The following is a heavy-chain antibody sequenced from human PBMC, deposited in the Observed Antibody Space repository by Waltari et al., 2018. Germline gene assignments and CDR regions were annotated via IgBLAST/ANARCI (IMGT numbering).Heavy chain of an antibody. J-gene: IGHJ5*02. D-gene: IGHD3-3*01. CDR2: VNPNSGAT. V-gene: IGHV1-8*02. Sequence: QVQLVQSGAEVLMPGASVTVSCPASGNSFINYEITWVRQAAGQGLEWMGWVNPNSGATAYAQRFQGRITMTWDTSISTAYMELSNLRSDDTAVLYCARGRDVFANFDYNWFDPWGQGTLVTVSS. CDR3: ARGRDVFANFDYNWFDP. CDR1: GNSFINYE.